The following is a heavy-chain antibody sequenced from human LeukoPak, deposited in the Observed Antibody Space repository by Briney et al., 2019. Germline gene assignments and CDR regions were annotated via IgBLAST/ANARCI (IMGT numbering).Heavy chain of an antibody. D-gene: IGHD5-18*01. Sequence: GGSLRLSCVGSGVIVRSNYMTWVRQAPGKGLEWVSILYHGGSTYYADSVKGRFSISRDTSKNTLYLQMNSLRAEDTAVYYCARGRYNYGYIYDYWGQGTLVTVSS. CDR1: GVIVRSNY. CDR3: ARGRYNYGYIYDY. V-gene: IGHV3-66*01. CDR2: LYHGGST. J-gene: IGHJ4*02.